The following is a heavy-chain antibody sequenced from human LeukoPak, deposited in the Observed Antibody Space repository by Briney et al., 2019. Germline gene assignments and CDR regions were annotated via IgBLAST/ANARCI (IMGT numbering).Heavy chain of an antibody. J-gene: IGHJ6*02. CDR1: GFTFDDYA. CDR3: ASELGYGSDYGMDV. CDR2: ISWNSGSI. D-gene: IGHD3-10*01. Sequence: SLRLSCAASGFTFDDYAMHWVRPAPGKGLEWVSVISWNSGSIAYADSVKGRFTISRDNAKNSLYLQMNSLRTEDTALYFCASELGYGSDYGMDVWGQGTTVTVSS. V-gene: IGHV3-9*01.